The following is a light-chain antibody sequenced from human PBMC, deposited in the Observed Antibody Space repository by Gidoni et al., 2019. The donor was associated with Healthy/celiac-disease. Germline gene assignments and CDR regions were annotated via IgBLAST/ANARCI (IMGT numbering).Light chain of an antibody. V-gene: IGLV2-11*01. CDR2: DVS. J-gene: IGLJ3*02. CDR3: CSYAGSYTWV. CDR1: SSDVGGYNY. Sequence: HSALTQPRSVSGSPGQSVTISCTGTSSDVGGYNYVSWYQQHPGKAPKLMIYDVSKRPSWVPDRFSGSKSGNTASLTISGLQAEDEADYYCCSYAGSYTWVFGGGTKLTVL.